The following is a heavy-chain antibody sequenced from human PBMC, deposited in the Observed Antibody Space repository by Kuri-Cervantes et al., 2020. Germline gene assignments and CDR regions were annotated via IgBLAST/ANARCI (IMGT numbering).Heavy chain of an antibody. Sequence: GGSLRLSCAASGFTFSNAWMSWVRQAPGKGLEWVGRIKSKTDGGTTDYAAPVKGRFTISRDDSKNTLYLQMNSLKTEDTGVYYCTTEGPSTVPGTPFDIWGQGTVVTVSS. V-gene: IGHV3-15*01. CDR3: TTEGPSTVPGTPFDI. CDR1: GFTFSNAW. CDR2: IKSKTDGGTT. D-gene: IGHD6-19*01. J-gene: IGHJ3*02.